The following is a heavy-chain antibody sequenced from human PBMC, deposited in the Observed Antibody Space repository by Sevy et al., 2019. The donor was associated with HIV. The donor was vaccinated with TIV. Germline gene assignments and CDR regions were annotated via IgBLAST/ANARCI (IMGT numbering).Heavy chain of an antibody. Sequence: GGSLRLSCAASGFTFSSFNMNWVRQAPGKGLEWVSSISSTSGYIFYADSVKGRITISRDNAKNSLYLQMNSLRAEDTAVYYCARAPGGYYFYYLDSWGQGTLVTVSS. CDR3: ARAPGGYYFYYLDS. D-gene: IGHD3-22*01. V-gene: IGHV3-21*01. J-gene: IGHJ4*02. CDR1: GFTFSSFN. CDR2: ISSTSGYI.